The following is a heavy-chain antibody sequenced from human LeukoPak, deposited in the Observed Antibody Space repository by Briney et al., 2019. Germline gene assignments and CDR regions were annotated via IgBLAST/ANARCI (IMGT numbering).Heavy chain of an antibody. V-gene: IGHV4-61*01. CDR1: GGSISSGTYY. J-gene: IGHJ4*02. CDR2: IYYSGST. CDR3: ARDRVRGNSNPFFDY. D-gene: IGHD4-11*01. Sequence: SETLSLTCTVSGGSISSGTYYWSWIRQPPGKGLEWIGYIYYSGSTNYNPSLKSRVTISVGTSKNQFSLKLSSVTAADTAVYYCARDRVRGNSNPFFDYWGQGTLVTVSS.